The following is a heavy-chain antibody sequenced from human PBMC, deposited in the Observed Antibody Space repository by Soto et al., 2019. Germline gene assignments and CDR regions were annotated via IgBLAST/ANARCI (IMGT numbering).Heavy chain of an antibody. CDR2: IFHGGGT. J-gene: IGHJ4*02. CDR1: GESFSGYY. Sequence: SETLSLTCAVSGESFSGYYWSWIRQPPGKGLEWIGQIFHGGGTNCSPSLKSRVTISVDTSKNQFSLELSSVTAADTAVYYCARPHYDSNTFYSFFDYWGQGTLVTVSS. V-gene: IGHV4-34*12. D-gene: IGHD3-22*01. CDR3: ARPHYDSNTFYSFFDY.